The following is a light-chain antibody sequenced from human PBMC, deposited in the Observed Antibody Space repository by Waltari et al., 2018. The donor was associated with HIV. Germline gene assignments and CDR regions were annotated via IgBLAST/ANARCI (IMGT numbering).Light chain of an antibody. CDR3: QSYDRSLSAYV. CDR2: GNR. CDR1: RSNIGADYD. V-gene: IGLV1-40*01. J-gene: IGLJ1*01. Sequence: QSVLTQPPAVSGAPGQRVTISCTGSRSNIGADYDIHWYQQLPGAAPKVLISGNRFRPSGVPGRFSGSKSGTSASLAISGLQAEDEADYFCQSYDRSLSAYVFGTGTTVTVL.